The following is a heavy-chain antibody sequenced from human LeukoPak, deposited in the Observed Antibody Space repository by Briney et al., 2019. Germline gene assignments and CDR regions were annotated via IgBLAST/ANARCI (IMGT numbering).Heavy chain of an antibody. Sequence: PSETLSLTCAVYGGSFSGYYWSWIRQPPGKGLEWIGEINHSGSTNYNPSLKSRVTISVDTSKNQFSLKLSSVTAADTAVYYCAREARDQWQVTEPRFDYWGQGTLVTVSS. V-gene: IGHV4-34*01. CDR3: AREARDQWQVTEPRFDY. J-gene: IGHJ4*02. D-gene: IGHD6-19*01. CDR1: GGSFSGYY. CDR2: INHSGST.